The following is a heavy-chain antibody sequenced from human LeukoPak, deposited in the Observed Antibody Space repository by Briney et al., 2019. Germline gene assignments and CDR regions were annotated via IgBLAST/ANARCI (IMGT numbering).Heavy chain of an antibody. V-gene: IGHV5-10-1*01. CDR3: ATLPARRPAGIDV. D-gene: IGHD2-2*01. CDR2: IDPSDSYT. Sequence: GEPLRISCKGPGYSFPSYWISWVRQMPGKGLEWMGRIDPSDSYTNYSPSFQGHVTISADKSMSTAYLQWSSLKASDTAMYYCATLPARRPAGIDVWGQGNTVTVFS. J-gene: IGHJ6*02. CDR1: GYSFPSYW.